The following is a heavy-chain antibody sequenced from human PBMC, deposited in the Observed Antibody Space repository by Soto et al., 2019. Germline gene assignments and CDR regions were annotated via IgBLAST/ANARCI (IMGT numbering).Heavy chain of an antibody. J-gene: IGHJ6*02. Sequence: GASVKVSCKASGYTFTSYGISWVRQAPGQGLEWMGWISAYNGNTNYAQKLQGRVTMTTDTSTSTAYMELRSLRSDDTAVYYCARDRYSNYGDYYYYYGMDVWGQGTTVTVSS. CDR3: ARDRYSNYGDYYYYYGMDV. D-gene: IGHD4-4*01. CDR1: GYTFTSYG. V-gene: IGHV1-18*04. CDR2: ISAYNGNT.